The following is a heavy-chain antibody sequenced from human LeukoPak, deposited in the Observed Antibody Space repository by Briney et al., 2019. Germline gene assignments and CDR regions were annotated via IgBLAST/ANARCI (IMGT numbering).Heavy chain of an antibody. J-gene: IGHJ6*03. D-gene: IGHD3-22*01. CDR3: ARVAYYYDSSGYSDYYYYYMDV. V-gene: IGHV3-21*01. CDR1: GFTFSSYS. Sequence: GGSLRLSCAASGFTFSSYSMNWVRQAPGKGLEWVSSISSSSSYIYYADSVKGRFTISRDNAKNSLYLQMNSLRAEDTAVYYRARVAYYYDSSGYSDYYYYYMDVWGKGTTVTVSS. CDR2: ISSSSSYI.